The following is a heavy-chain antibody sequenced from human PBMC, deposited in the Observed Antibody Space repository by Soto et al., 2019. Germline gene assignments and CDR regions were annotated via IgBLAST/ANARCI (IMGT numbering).Heavy chain of an antibody. CDR1: GFTFSSYG. Sequence: VGSLRLSCAASGFTFSSYGMHWVRQAPGKGLEWVAVISYDGSNKYYADSVKGRFTISRDNSKNTLYLQMNSLRAEDTAVYYCAKIIAAAATRNYYGMDVWGQGTTVTVSS. D-gene: IGHD6-13*01. CDR2: ISYDGSNK. J-gene: IGHJ6*02. V-gene: IGHV3-30*18. CDR3: AKIIAAAATRNYYGMDV.